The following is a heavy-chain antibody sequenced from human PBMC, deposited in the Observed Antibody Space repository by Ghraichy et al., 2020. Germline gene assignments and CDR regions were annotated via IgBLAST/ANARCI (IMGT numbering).Heavy chain of an antibody. CDR2: INGDGTST. J-gene: IGHJ5*02. V-gene: IGHV3-74*01. CDR3: ARDRNDYDVLTGSYKGAYFDP. D-gene: IGHD3-9*01. Sequence: LSLTCAASGFTFSGNWMHWVRQVPGKGLVWVSRINGDGTSTTHADSVKGRFTISRDNAKNTLYLQMNSLRAEDTAVYYCARDRNDYDVLTGSYKGAYFDPWGQGTLVTVSS. CDR1: GFTFSGNW.